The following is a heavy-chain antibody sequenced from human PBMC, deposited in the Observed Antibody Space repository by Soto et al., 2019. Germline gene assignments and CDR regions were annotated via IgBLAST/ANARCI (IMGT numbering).Heavy chain of an antibody. CDR1: GFTLNNYW. CDR3: ARRDIAAQTFFYYHGMDL. D-gene: IGHD6-13*01. V-gene: IGHV3-74*01. J-gene: IGHJ6*02. CDR2: INGDATST. Sequence: QLVESGGGLVQPGGSLRLSCAASGFTLNNYWMHWVRQAPGMGLVWVSRINGDATSTSYADSVKGRFTISRDNARNTMYFQMNSLRAEDTALYYCARRDIAAQTFFYYHGMDLWGQRTTVTVS.